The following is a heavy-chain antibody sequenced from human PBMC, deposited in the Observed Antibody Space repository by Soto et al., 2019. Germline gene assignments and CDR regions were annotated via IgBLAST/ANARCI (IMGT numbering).Heavy chain of an antibody. CDR1: GGSFGGYY. Sequence: QVRLQQWGAGPLKTSETLSLTCSVSGGSFGGYYWTWIRHHPGKGLEWIGDVSHSGNTNYSPSLNVRVSLSVDPSKNQFSLKLRSVTAADTAVYYCARGGYFYGSDRGLFEYWGQGTLVTVSS. CDR3: ARGGYFYGSDRGLFEY. D-gene: IGHD4-17*01. V-gene: IGHV4-34*01. J-gene: IGHJ4*02. CDR2: VSHSGNT.